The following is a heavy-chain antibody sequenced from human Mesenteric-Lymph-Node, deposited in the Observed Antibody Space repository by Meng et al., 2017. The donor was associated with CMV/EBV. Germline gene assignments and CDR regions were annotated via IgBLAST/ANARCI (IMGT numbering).Heavy chain of an antibody. Sequence: GGSLRLSCAASGFTFSSYSMNWARQAPGKGLEWVASITTGSTYTYYADSVQGRFTISRDNARNSLYLQMNSLRAEDTAVFYCARDSPVGDYFDYWGQGTLVTVSS. CDR2: ITTGSTYT. V-gene: IGHV3-21*01. D-gene: IGHD4-17*01. CDR1: GFTFSSYS. J-gene: IGHJ4*02. CDR3: ARDSPVGDYFDY.